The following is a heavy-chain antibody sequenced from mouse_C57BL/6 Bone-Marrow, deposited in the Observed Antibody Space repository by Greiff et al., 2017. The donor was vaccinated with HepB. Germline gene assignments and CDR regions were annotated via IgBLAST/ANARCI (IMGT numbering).Heavy chain of an antibody. CDR1: GFSLTSYG. D-gene: IGHD2-2*01. Sequence: VQLQQSGPGLVQPSQSLSITCTVSGFSLTSYGVHWVRQSPGKGLEWLGVIWSGGSTDYNAAFISRLSISKDNSKSQVFFKMNSLQADDTAIYYCARKHGSEDYYAMDYWGQGTSVTVSS. V-gene: IGHV2-2*01. CDR2: IWSGGST. CDR3: ARKHGSEDYYAMDY. J-gene: IGHJ4*01.